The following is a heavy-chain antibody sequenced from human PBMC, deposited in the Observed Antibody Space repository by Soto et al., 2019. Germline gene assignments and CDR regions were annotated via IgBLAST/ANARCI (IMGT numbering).Heavy chain of an antibody. D-gene: IGHD3-16*02. CDR3: ARLYGLDAFDI. Sequence: QVQLQESGPGLVKPSETLSLNFTVSGGSINSYYWSWIRQPPGKGLEWIGYIYYSGSTNYNPSLKSRVTISVDTSKNQFSLKLSSVTSADTAVYYCARLYGLDAFDIWGQGTMVTVSS. CDR2: IYYSGST. CDR1: GGSINSYY. J-gene: IGHJ3*02. V-gene: IGHV4-59*08.